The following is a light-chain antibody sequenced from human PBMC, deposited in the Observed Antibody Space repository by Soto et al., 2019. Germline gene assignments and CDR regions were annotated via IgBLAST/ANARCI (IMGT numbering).Light chain of an antibody. CDR1: QSIRSN. V-gene: IGKV3-15*01. Sequence: EIVMTQSPDTLSVSPGEGATLSCRVSQSIRSNLAWYQQRPGQAPRLLMYGASTRADGIPARFTGSGSGTEFTLTISCLQSEDFAVYYCQQYHIWPPWTSGQGTKVELK. CDR3: QQYHIWPPWT. CDR2: GAS. J-gene: IGKJ1*01.